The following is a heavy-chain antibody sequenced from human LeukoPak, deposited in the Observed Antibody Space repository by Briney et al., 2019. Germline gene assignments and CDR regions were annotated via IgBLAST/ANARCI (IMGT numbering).Heavy chain of an antibody. V-gene: IGHV3-30-3*01. J-gene: IGHJ6*02. CDR3: ARDSATYYYSYAMDV. D-gene: IGHD5-12*01. CDR1: GFTFSTYA. Sequence: GRSLRLSCAASGFTFSTYAMHCVRQAPGKGLEWVAVISYDGSNKYYADSVKGRFTISRDNSKNTPYLQMNSLRAEDTAVFYCARDSATYYYSYAMDVWGQGTTVTVS. CDR2: ISYDGSNK.